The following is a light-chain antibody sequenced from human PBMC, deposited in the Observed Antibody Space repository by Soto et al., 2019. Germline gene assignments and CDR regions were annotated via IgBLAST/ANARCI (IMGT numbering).Light chain of an antibody. Sequence: QSVLTQPASVSGSPGQSITISCTGTSNDVGGYNFVSWYQQHPGKAPKLMIYEVSNRPSGVSNRFSGSKSGNTASLTISGLQPEDEADYYCSSYTSRSTLGVFGTGTKVTV. V-gene: IGLV2-14*01. CDR1: SNDVGGYNF. CDR2: EVS. J-gene: IGLJ1*01. CDR3: SSYTSRSTLGV.